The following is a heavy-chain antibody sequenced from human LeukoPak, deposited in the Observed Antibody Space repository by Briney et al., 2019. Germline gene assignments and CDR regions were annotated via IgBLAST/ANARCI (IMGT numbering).Heavy chain of an antibody. CDR2: IIPIFGTA. CDR3: ARDQQQLVLAYFDY. D-gene: IGHD6-13*01. Sequence: ASVKVSCKASGYTFTSYGISWVRQAPGQGLEWMGGIIPIFGTANYAQKFQGRVTTTADKSTSTAYMELSSLRSEDTAVYYCARDQQQLVLAYFDYWGQGTLVTVSS. J-gene: IGHJ4*02. V-gene: IGHV1-69*06. CDR1: GYTFTSYG.